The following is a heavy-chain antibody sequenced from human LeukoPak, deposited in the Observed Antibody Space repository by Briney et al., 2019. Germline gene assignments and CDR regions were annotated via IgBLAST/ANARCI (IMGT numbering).Heavy chain of an antibody. CDR2: ISSNGGST. J-gene: IGHJ6*02. V-gene: IGHV3-64*01. CDR1: GFTFSSYA. CDR3: ARGPWFGELFIRGYYYYYYGMDV. D-gene: IGHD3-10*01. Sequence: GGSLRPSCAASGFTFSSYAMHWVRQAPGKGLEYVSAISSNGGSTYYANSVKGRFTISRDNSKNTLYLQMGSLRAEDMAVYYCARGPWFGELFIRGYYYYYYGMDVWGQGTTVTVSS.